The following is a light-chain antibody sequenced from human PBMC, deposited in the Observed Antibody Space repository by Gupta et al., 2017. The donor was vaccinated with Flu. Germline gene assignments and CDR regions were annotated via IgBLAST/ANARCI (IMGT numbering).Light chain of an antibody. CDR2: WAS. CDR1: QSVLYTYSNRNN. Sequence: DIVMTQSPESLAVSLGERATINCKSSQSVLYTYSNRNNLAWYQQKAGQPPKLLIYWASTRESGVPDRFSGGGSGTDFTLTISSLQAEDVAVYYCQQYYSTPLTFGGGTRVEIK. CDR3: QQYYSTPLT. V-gene: IGKV4-1*01. J-gene: IGKJ4*01.